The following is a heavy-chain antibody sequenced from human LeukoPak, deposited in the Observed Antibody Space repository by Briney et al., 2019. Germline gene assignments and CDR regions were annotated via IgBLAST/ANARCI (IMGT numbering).Heavy chain of an antibody. CDR1: GFTFSNYA. CDR3: ANFEGSSQAFHI. CDR2: VLYDGGKK. J-gene: IGHJ3*01. V-gene: IGHV3-30*18. D-gene: IGHD6-13*01. Sequence: PGTSLRLSCAASGFTFSNYAMHWVRQAPGKGLEWVAAVLYDGGKKYYADSVKGRFSIYRDNSNYTLYLQMNSVRAEDTAVYHCANFEGSSQAFHIWGQGTMVTVSS.